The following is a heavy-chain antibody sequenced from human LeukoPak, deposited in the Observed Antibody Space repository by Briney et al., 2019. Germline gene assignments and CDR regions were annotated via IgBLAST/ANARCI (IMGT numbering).Heavy chain of an antibody. Sequence: QTGGFLRLSCAASGFTFSSYAMSWVRQAPGKGLEWVSAISGSGGSTYYADSVKGRFTISRDNSKNTLYLQMNSLRAEDTAVYYCAKDRGSSPKWGYFDYWGQGTLVTVSS. V-gene: IGHV3-23*01. CDR3: AKDRGSSPKWGYFDY. CDR2: ISGSGGST. D-gene: IGHD7-27*01. CDR1: GFTFSSYA. J-gene: IGHJ4*02.